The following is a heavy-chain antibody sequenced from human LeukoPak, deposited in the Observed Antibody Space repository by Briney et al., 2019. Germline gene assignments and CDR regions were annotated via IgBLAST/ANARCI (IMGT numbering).Heavy chain of an antibody. D-gene: IGHD3-22*01. J-gene: IGHJ3*02. CDR3: AKDKTEYYYDSSGYYLDAFDI. V-gene: IGHV3-23*01. CDR2: ISGSGGST. Sequence: GGSLRLSCAASGFKFSSYSMKWVRQAPGKGLEWVSAISGSGGSTYYADSVKGRFTISRDNSKNTLYLQMNSLRAEDTAVYYCAKDKTEYYYDSSGYYLDAFDIWGQGTMVTVSS. CDR1: GFKFSSYS.